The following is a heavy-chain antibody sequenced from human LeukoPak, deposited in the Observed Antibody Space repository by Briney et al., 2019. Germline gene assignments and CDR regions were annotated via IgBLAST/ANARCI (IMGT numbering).Heavy chain of an antibody. CDR2: ISGSGGNT. CDR1: GFTFSSYA. D-gene: IGHD2-2*01. J-gene: IGHJ6*03. Sequence: PGGSLRLSCAASGFTFSSYAMSWVRQAPGKGLEWDSAISGSGGNTYYADSVKGRFAISRDNSKNTLYLQMNSLRAEDTAVYYCAKESCSSTSCYYYYYYMDVWGKGTTVIVSS. CDR3: AKESCSSTSCYYYYYYMDV. V-gene: IGHV3-23*01.